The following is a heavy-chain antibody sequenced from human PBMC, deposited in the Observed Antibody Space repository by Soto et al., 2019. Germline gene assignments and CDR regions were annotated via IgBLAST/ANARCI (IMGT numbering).Heavy chain of an antibody. D-gene: IGHD3-16*01. V-gene: IGHV1-18*01. CDR2: INGYTGNT. CDR3: ARSWVTGKGGMDV. Sequence: QVQLVQSGAEVKKPGASVKVSCKTSGYTFTSYGLSWVRQAPGQGLEWMGWINGYTGNTNYAQKFQGRVTMTTDTSTNTAYLDLWTLISDDPAVYYWARSWVTGKGGMDVWGQGTTVTVSS. CDR1: GYTFTSYG. J-gene: IGHJ6*02.